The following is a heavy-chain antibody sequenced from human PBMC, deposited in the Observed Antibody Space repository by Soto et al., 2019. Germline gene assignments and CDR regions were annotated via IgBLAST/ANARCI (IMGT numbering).Heavy chain of an antibody. J-gene: IGHJ5*02. D-gene: IGHD2-15*01. CDR2: MNPNSGET. Sequence: QEQLVQSGAEVKKPGASVKLSCMTSGYTFTDYDINWVRQATGPGREWIGWMNPNSGETGYEQKFQGRVTMTRSLSLSTAYLELSSLTSDDTAVYFCARVAVAARPRWYNWFDPWGQGTLVTVSS. V-gene: IGHV1-8*01. CDR1: GYTFTDYD. CDR3: ARVAVAARPRWYNWFDP.